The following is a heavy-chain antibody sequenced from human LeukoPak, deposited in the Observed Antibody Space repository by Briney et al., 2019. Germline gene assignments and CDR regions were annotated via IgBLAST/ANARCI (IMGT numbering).Heavy chain of an antibody. V-gene: IGHV4-30-2*01. CDR1: GGSISSGGYS. D-gene: IGHD2-21*02. CDR3: ASLCGGDCSMYHYNWFDP. J-gene: IGHJ5*02. Sequence: PSETLSLTCTVSGGSISSGGYSWSWIRQPPGKGLEWIGYIYHSGSTYYNPSLKSRVTISVDRSKNQFSLKLSSVTAADTAVYYCASLCGGDCSMYHYNWFDPWGQGTLVTVSS. CDR2: IYHSGST.